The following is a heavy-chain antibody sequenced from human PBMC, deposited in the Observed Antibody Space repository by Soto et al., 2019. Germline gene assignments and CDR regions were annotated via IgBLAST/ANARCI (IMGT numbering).Heavy chain of an antibody. Sequence: TSETLSLTCTIASNYIISNSYYWGWIRQPPGKGLEWIGTIYYSGSTYYNPSLKSRVTISVDRSKNQFSLKLSSVTAADTAVYYCARVPDRWGQGTLVT. D-gene: IGHD2-2*01. CDR2: IYYSGST. CDR3: ARVPDR. CDR1: SNYIISNSYY. V-gene: IGHV4-39*07. J-gene: IGHJ5*02.